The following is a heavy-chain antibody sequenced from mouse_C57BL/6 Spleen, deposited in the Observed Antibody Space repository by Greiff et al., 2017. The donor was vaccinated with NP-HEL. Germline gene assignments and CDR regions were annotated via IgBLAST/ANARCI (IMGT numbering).Heavy chain of an antibody. D-gene: IGHD1-1*01. CDR1: GFNIKNTY. J-gene: IGHJ2*01. V-gene: IGHV14-3*01. Sequence: VQLQQPGTELVKPGASVKLSCTASGFNIKNTYMHWVKQRPEQGLEWIGRIDPANGNTKYAPKFQGKATITADTSSNTAYLQLSSLTSEDTAIYYCARERYYYGSSYMYYFDYWGQGTTLTVSS. CDR2: IDPANGNT. CDR3: ARERYYYGSSYMYYFDY.